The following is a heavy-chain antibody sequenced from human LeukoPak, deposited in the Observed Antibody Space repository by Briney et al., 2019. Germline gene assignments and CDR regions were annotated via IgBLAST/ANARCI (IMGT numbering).Heavy chain of an antibody. V-gene: IGHV3-30*02. CDR1: GFTVSSYG. D-gene: IGHD2-15*01. CDR3: TTDRLVVAAYDY. J-gene: IGHJ4*02. Sequence: PGGSLRLSCAASGFTVSSYGMHWVRQAPGKGLEWAAFIRYDGSNKYYADSVKGRFTISRDNSKNTLYLQMNSLKTEDTAVYYCTTDRLVVAAYDYWGQGTLVTVSS. CDR2: IRYDGSNK.